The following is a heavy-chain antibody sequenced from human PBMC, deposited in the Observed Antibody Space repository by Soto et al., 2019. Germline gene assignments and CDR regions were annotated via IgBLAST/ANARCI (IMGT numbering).Heavy chain of an antibody. D-gene: IGHD3-22*01. CDR3: ARGRYYYDSSGYRPTDY. CDR2: INSDGSST. Sequence: GGSLRLSCAASGFTFSSYWMHWVRQAPGKGLVWVSRINSDGSSTSYADSVKGRFTISRDNAKNTLYLQMNSLRAEDTAVYYCARGRYYYDSSGYRPTDYWGQGTLVTVSS. CDR1: GFTFSSYW. V-gene: IGHV3-74*01. J-gene: IGHJ4*02.